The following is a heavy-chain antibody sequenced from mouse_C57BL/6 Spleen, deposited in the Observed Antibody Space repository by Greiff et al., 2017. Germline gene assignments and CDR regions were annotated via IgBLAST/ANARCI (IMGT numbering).Heavy chain of an antibody. V-gene: IGHV5-16*01. CDR1: GFTFRDYY. Sequence: EVQLVESEGGLVQPGSSMKLSCTASGFTFRDYYMAWVRQVPEKGLEWVANINYDGSSTYYLDSLNSRFIISRDNAKNILYLQMSSLKSEDTATYDCARETCDEGAMDYWGQGTSVTVSS. CDR2: INYDGSST. CDR3: ARETCDEGAMDY. D-gene: IGHD2-13*01. J-gene: IGHJ4*01.